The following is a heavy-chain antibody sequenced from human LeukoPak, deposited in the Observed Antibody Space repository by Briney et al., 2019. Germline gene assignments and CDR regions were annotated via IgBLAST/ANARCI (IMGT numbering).Heavy chain of an antibody. D-gene: IGHD3-3*01. J-gene: IGHJ4*02. CDR2: IYYSGST. V-gene: IGHV4-59*01. Sequence: SETLSLTCTVSDGSISGYYWSWIRQPPGKGLEYIGYIYYSGSTNYSPSLQSRVTISVDTSKHQFSLKLSSVTAADTAVYYCARLDTIFGVAKGFDYWGQGTLVTVSS. CDR1: DGSISGYY. CDR3: ARLDTIFGVAKGFDY.